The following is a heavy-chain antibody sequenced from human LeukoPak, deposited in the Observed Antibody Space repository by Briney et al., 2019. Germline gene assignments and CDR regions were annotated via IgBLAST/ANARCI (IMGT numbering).Heavy chain of an antibody. Sequence: GESLKISCKGSEYSFTIYWVGWVRQMPGKGLEWMGVIYPGDSHTRYSPSFQGQVTISVDKSISTAYLQWSSLRASDTAMYYCARRLFYDSPWGFDYGGQGPLVTVSS. CDR3: ARRLFYDSPWGFDY. V-gene: IGHV5-51*01. CDR2: IYPGDSHT. CDR1: EYSFTIYW. D-gene: IGHD3-22*01. J-gene: IGHJ4*02.